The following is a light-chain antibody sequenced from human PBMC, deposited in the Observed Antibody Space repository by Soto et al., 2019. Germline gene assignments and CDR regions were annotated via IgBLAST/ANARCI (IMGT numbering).Light chain of an antibody. CDR3: NLYTSSGTLV. Sequence: QSVLTQPASVSGSPGQSITISCTGTSTDAGGHEYVSWYQQHPGKAPKLIIYGASNRPSGVSDRFSGSKSGNTASLIISGLQAEEEADYYCNLYTSSGTLVFGTGTKRTVL. CDR2: GAS. CDR1: STDAGGHEY. J-gene: IGLJ1*01. V-gene: IGLV2-14*01.